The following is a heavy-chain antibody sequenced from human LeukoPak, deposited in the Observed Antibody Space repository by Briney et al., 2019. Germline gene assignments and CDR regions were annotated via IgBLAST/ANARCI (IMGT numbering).Heavy chain of an antibody. V-gene: IGHV3-48*01. CDR2: ISGSGSSI. J-gene: IGHJ4*02. CDR3: ARQLDS. Sequence: RGSLRLSCAASGFTFSSYSMNWVRQAPGKGLEWVSYISGSGSSIYYADSVKGRFTISRVNAKNSLYLRMNSLRAEDTAVYCCARQLDSWGQGTLVTVSS. CDR1: GFTFSSYS.